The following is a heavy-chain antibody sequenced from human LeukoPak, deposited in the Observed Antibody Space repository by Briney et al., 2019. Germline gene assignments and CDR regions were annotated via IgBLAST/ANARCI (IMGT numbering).Heavy chain of an antibody. CDR3: ATSNLVEGNWYFDL. CDR2: IYHSGST. D-gene: IGHD1-1*01. Sequence: SETLSLTCAVSGGSISSSNWWSWVRQPPGKGLEWIGEIYHSGSTNYNPSLKSRVTISVDKSKNQFSLKLSSVTAADTAVYYCATSNLVEGNWYFDLWGRGTLVTVSS. CDR1: GGSISSSNW. V-gene: IGHV4-4*02. J-gene: IGHJ2*01.